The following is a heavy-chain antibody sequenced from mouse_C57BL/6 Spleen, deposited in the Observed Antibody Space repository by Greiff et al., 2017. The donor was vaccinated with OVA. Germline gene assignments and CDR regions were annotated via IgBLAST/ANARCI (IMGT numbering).Heavy chain of an antibody. V-gene: IGHV1-69*01. CDR3: ARREIYYGSTWFAY. J-gene: IGHJ3*01. D-gene: IGHD1-1*01. CDR2: IDPSDSYT. CDR1: GYTFTSYW. Sequence: VKLQQPGAELVMPGASVKLSCKASGYTFTSYWMHWVKQRPGQGLEWIGEIDPSDSYTNYNQKFKGKSTLTVDKSSSTAYMQLSSLTSEDSAVYYCARREIYYGSTWFAYWGQGTLVTVSA.